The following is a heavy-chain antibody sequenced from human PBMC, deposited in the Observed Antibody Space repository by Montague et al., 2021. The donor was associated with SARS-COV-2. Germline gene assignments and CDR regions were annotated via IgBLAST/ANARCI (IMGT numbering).Heavy chain of an antibody. D-gene: IGHD3-16*01. CDR3: ARTPTHALSLDS. J-gene: IGHJ4*02. CDR2: VTPTGTT. Sequence: SQTLSLTCAVSGGSITCFSWSWVRQPAGKGLEWIGRVTPTGTTNYSPSLQSRVTMSVDTSKNQVSLNLNSVTAADTAIYYCARTPTHALSLDSWGQGTLVTVSS. V-gene: IGHV4-4*07. CDR1: GGSITCFS.